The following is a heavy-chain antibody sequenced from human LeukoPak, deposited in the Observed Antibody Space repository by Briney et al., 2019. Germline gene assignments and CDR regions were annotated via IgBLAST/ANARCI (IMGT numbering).Heavy chain of an antibody. CDR1: DGPISSYY. J-gene: IGHJ3*02. CDR3: ARGYCRGTSCNRYTFDM. CDR2: IYYSGST. Sequence: PSETLSLTCTVSDGPISSYYWSWIRQSPGKGLEWIGYIYYSGSTNYNPSLKSRVTISVDTSKNQFSLKLSSVTAADTAVYYCARGYCRGTSCNRYTFDMWGQGTMVTVSS. V-gene: IGHV4-59*01. D-gene: IGHD2-2*01.